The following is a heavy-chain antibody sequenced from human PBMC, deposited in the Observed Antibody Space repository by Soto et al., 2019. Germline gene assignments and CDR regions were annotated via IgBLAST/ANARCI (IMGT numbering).Heavy chain of an antibody. V-gene: IGHV4-4*07. D-gene: IGHD4-17*01. CDR3: VRDGSKTLRDCFDP. J-gene: IGHJ5*02. Sequence: QVQVQESGPGLVKPSETLSLTCSVSGGSMSKFYWSWIRKTAGKGLEWMGRVYATGTSDYNPSLRSRIAMSVDISKKTFSLRLRSVTAADTGVYYCVRDGSKTLRDCFDPWGQGILVNVSS. CDR1: GGSMSKFY. CDR2: VYATGTS.